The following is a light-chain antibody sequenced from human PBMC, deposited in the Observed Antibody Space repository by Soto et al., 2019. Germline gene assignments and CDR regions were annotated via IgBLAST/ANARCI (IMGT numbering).Light chain of an antibody. J-gene: IGLJ2*01. CDR3: QSYASSLRVV. V-gene: IGLV1-40*01. CDR1: SSNIGAGYD. CDR2: GNN. Sequence: QSVLTQPPSVSGSPGQRVTISCIGTSSNIGAGYDVHWYQHLPGTAPRLLIYGNNNRPSGVPDRFSGSKSGTSASLAITGLQAEDGADYYCQSYASSLRVVFGEGTKVTVL.